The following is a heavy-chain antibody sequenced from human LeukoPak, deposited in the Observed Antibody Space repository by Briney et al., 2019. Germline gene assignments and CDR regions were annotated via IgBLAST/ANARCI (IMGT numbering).Heavy chain of an antibody. J-gene: IGHJ5*02. CDR2: INPNSGGT. D-gene: IGHD3-16*02. CDR1: GYTFTGYY. CDR3: ARVGDMITFGGVIVPNWFDP. V-gene: IGHV1-2*06. Sequence: ASVKVSCKASGYTFTGYYMHWVRQAPGQGLEWMGRINPNSGGTNYAQKLQGRVTMTTDTSTSTAYMELRSLRSDDTAAYYCARVGDMITFGGVIVPNWFDPWGQGTLVTVSS.